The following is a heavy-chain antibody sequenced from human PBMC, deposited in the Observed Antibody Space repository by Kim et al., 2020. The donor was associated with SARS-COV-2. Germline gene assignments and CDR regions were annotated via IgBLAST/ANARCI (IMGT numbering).Heavy chain of an antibody. Sequence: ASVKVSCKASGYTFTSYAMHWVRQAPGQRLEWMGWINAGNGNTKYSQKFQGRVTITRDTSASTAYMELSSLRSEDTAVYYCARRYYYYYGMDVWGQGTTVTVSS. V-gene: IGHV1-3*01. CDR1: GYTFTSYA. CDR3: ARRYYYYYGMDV. J-gene: IGHJ6*02. CDR2: INAGNGNT.